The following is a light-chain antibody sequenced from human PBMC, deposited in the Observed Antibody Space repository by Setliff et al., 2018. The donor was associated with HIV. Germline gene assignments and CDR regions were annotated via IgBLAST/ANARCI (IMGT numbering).Light chain of an antibody. CDR1: SSDIGRYNY. CDR3: CSYARGSTYV. Sequence: QSVLTQPASVSGSPGQSITISCTGTSSDIGRYNYVSWYQQYPGKGPTLVIFDVSERPSGVSNRFSGSKSGNTASLIISGLQPDDEADYYCCSYARGSTYVFGSWTKVTVL. V-gene: IGLV2-14*03. CDR2: DVS. J-gene: IGLJ1*01.